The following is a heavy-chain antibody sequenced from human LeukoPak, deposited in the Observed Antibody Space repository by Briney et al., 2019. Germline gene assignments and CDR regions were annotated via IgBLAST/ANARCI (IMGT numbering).Heavy chain of an antibody. Sequence: GGSLRLSCAASGFTFSDHYMDWVRQAPGKGLEWVGRIRNKVNSYTTEYAASVKGRFTISRDDSKNSVYLQMNSLKSEDTAVYYCAREFSGYDFWSGDKYHYHGMDVWGQGTTVTVSS. CDR3: AREFSGYDFWSGDKYHYHGMDV. J-gene: IGHJ6*02. D-gene: IGHD3-3*01. CDR2: IRNKVNSYTT. CDR1: GFTFSDHY. V-gene: IGHV3-72*01.